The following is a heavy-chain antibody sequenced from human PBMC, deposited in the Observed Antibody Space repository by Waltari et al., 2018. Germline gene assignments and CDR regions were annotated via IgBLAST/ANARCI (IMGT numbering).Heavy chain of an antibody. CDR2: IYYSGST. CDR1: GGSISSSSYS. D-gene: IGHD3-9*01. V-gene: IGHV4-39*01. Sequence: QLQLQESGPGLVKPSETLSLTCTVSGGSISSSSYSWGWIRQPPGKGLEWIGSIYYSGSTYYNPSLKSRVTISVDTSKNQFSLKLSSVTAADTAVYYCARQAANFDWLLGLRYYYGMDVWGQGTTVTVSS. CDR3: ARQAANFDWLLGLRYYYGMDV. J-gene: IGHJ6*02.